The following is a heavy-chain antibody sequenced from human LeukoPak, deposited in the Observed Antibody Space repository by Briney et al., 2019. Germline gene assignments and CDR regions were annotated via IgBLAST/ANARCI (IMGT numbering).Heavy chain of an antibody. V-gene: IGHV3-7*01. CDR2: IKQDGSEK. D-gene: IGHD4-17*01. Sequence: QSGGSLRLSCAASGLTFSSYWMSWVRQAPGKGLEWVANIKQDGSEKYYVDSVKGRFTISRDNAKNSLYLQMNSLRAEDTAVYYCAREKNDYGDAFDYWGQGTLVTVSS. CDR1: GLTFSSYW. CDR3: AREKNDYGDAFDY. J-gene: IGHJ4*02.